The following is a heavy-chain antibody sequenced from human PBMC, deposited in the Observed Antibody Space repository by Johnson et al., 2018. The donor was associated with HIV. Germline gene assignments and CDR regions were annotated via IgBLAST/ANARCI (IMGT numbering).Heavy chain of an antibody. D-gene: IGHD3-16*01. V-gene: IGHV3-15*01. Sequence: VQLVESGGGLVKPGGSLRLSCAASGFTFSNAWMSWVRQAPGKGLEWVGRIKSKTEGGTTDYAAPVKGRFTISRDDSKNTLYLQMNSLKTEDTAVYYCTTVAAFGAFDIWGQGTMVTVSS. CDR3: TTVAAFGAFDI. CDR2: IKSKTEGGTT. CDR1: GFTFSNAW. J-gene: IGHJ3*02.